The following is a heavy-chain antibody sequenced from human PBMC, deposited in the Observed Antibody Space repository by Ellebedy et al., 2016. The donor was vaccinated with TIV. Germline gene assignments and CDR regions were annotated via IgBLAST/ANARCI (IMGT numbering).Heavy chain of an antibody. V-gene: IGHV4-34*11. D-gene: IGHD3-10*01. CDR3: ARDRRGSYDF. Sequence: MPSETLSLTCAVYVGSFSGYYWSWIRQPPGKGLEWIGYISNTGNTNYNPSLKSRVSISLDTSRSQFSLSLTSVTAADTAVYFCARDRRGSYDFWGQGTLIAVSS. CDR1: VGSFSGYY. J-gene: IGHJ4*02. CDR2: ISNTGNT.